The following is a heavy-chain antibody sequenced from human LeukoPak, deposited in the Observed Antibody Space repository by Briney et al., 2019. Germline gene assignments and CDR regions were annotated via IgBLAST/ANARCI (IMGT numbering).Heavy chain of an antibody. CDR1: GFSFSSYG. J-gene: IGHJ4*02. CDR3: AKDPGYGSTWLSHFDY. V-gene: IGHV3-30*02. CDR2: IRYDGSNE. D-gene: IGHD6-13*01. Sequence: GGSLRLSCVASGFSFSSYGMHWVRQAPGKGLEWVAFIRYDGSNEYYADSVKGRFTISRDNSKNTLYLQMNSLRAEDTGVYYCAKDPGYGSTWLSHFDYWGQGTLVTVSS.